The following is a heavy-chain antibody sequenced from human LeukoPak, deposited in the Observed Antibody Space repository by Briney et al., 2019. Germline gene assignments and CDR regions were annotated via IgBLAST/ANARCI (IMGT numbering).Heavy chain of an antibody. CDR3: ARDSDPTFDYGMDV. CDR2: ISYDGNNK. Sequence: GRSLRLSCAASGFTFDYFGMHWVRQAPGKGLEWVAFISYDGNNKYYADSVKGRFTISRDNSKNTLYLQMNSLRAEDTAVYYCARDSDPTFDYGMDVWGQGTTVTVSS. CDR1: GFTFDYFG. D-gene: IGHD2/OR15-2a*01. V-gene: IGHV3-30*03. J-gene: IGHJ6*02.